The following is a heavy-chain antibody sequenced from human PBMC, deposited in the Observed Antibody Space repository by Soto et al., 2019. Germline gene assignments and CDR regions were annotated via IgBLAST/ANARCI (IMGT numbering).Heavy chain of an antibody. CDR2: ISFDGSNK. V-gene: IGHV3-30-3*01. CDR3: ARVHYAGASLWTFDY. D-gene: IGHD1-26*01. Sequence: QVQLVESGGGVVQPGRSLRLSCAASGFTFSSYAMHWVRQAPGKGLDWVAVISFDGSNKYYADSVKGRFTISRDDSKNTLFLQMNSLRAEDTALYYCARVHYAGASLWTFDYWGQGTLVTVSS. J-gene: IGHJ4*02. CDR1: GFTFSSYA.